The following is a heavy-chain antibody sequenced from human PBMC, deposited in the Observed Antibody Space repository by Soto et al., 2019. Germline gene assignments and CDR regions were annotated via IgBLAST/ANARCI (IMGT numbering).Heavy chain of an antibody. Sequence: QVQLQESGPGLVKPSETLSLTCTVSDDPMRSYYWSWIRQAPGKGLEWIGYIYHSASTNYNPSLESRVTISIDTAKKQFSLKMSSVTAADTAVYYCVKVGQESRNYFYYGMDVWGQGITVTVSS. CDR2: IYHSAST. CDR3: VKVGQESRNYFYYGMDV. J-gene: IGHJ6*02. V-gene: IGHV4-59*01. CDR1: DDPMRSYY.